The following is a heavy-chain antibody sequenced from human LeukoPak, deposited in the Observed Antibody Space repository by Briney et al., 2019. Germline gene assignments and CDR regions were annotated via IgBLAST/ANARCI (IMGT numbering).Heavy chain of an antibody. CDR3: AKAPNSRYWYFDL. CDR2: ISWNSGSI. D-gene: IGHD2-21*01. Sequence: PGRSLRLSCAASGFTFDDYAMHWVRQAPGKGLEWVSGISWNSGSIGYADSVKGRFTISRDNAKNSLYLQMNSLRAEDTALYYCAKAPNSRYWYFDLWGRGTLVTVSS. V-gene: IGHV3-9*01. CDR1: GFTFDDYA. J-gene: IGHJ2*01.